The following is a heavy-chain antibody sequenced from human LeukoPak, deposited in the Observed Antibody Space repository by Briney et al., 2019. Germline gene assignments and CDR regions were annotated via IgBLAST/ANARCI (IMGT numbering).Heavy chain of an antibody. CDR1: GFTFSSYS. D-gene: IGHD3-3*01. CDR2: ISASGGST. CDR3: AKVIRDFWSGYYSY. J-gene: IGHJ4*02. Sequence: TGGSLRLSCAASGFTFSSYSMNWVRQVPGKGLEWVSGISASGGSTYYADSVRGRFTISRDNSKNTLYLQMSSLRAEDTAVYYCAKVIRDFWSGYYSYWGQGTLVTVSS. V-gene: IGHV3-23*01.